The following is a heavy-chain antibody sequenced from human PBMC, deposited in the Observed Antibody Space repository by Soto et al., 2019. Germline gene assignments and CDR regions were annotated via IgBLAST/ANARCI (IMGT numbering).Heavy chain of an antibody. CDR3: ARDRFRINYYYGMDV. J-gene: IGHJ6*02. Sequence: GGSLRLSCAASGFTFSSYSMNWVRQAPGKGLEWVSSISSSSSYIYYADSVKGRFTISRDNAKNSLYLQMNSLRAEDTAVYYCARDRFRINYYYGMDVWGQGTTVTVS. D-gene: IGHD3-10*01. V-gene: IGHV3-21*01. CDR2: ISSSSSYI. CDR1: GFTFSSYS.